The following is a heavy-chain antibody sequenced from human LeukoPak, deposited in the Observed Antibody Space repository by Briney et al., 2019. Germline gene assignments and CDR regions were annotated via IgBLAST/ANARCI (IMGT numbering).Heavy chain of an antibody. CDR3: ARLQYYYGMDV. CDR1: GYSFTSYW. J-gene: IGHJ6*02. Sequence: GESLKISCKGSGYSFTSYWIGWVRQMPGKGLEWMGIIYPGDSDTRYSPPFQGQVTISADKSISTAYRQWSSLEASDTAMYYCARLQYYYGMDVWGQGTTVTVSS. CDR2: IYPGDSDT. V-gene: IGHV5-51*01.